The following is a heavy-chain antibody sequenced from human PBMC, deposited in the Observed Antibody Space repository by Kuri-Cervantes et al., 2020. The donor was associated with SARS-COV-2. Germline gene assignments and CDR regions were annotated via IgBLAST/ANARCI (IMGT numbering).Heavy chain of an antibody. D-gene: IGHD6-13*01. CDR2: INPNSGGT. CDR1: GYTFTGYY. V-gene: IGHV1-2*02. J-gene: IGHJ4*02. Sequence: ASVKVSCKASGYTFTGYYMHWVRRAPGQGLEWMGWINPNSGGTNYAQKFQGRVTITADESTSTAYMELSSLRSEDTAVYYCARDQVSAAAGTGGSDYWGQGTLVTVSS. CDR3: ARDQVSAAAGTGGSDY.